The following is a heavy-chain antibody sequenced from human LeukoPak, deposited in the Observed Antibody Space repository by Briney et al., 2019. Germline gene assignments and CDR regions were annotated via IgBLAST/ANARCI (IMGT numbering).Heavy chain of an antibody. CDR1: GFTVSSNY. V-gene: IGHV3-53*01. CDR2: IYSGGST. J-gene: IGHJ4*02. D-gene: IGHD4-17*01. Sequence: GGSLRLSCAASGFTVSSNYMSWVRQAPGKGLEWVSVIYSGGSTYYADSVKGRFTISRYNSKNALYLQMNSLRAEDTAVYYCARVPGYDDYGDFYYFDYWGQGTLVTVSS. CDR3: ARVPGYDDYGDFYYFDY.